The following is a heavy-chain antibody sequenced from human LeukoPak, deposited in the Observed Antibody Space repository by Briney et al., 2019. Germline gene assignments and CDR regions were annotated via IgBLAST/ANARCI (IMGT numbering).Heavy chain of an antibody. CDR1: GFTCSSYA. CDR3: TSRRDGYNLVDY. CDR2: ISGSGGST. Sequence: GGSLRLSCVVSGFTCSSYAMSWVRQAPGKGLEWVSGISGSGGSTYYADSVKGRFTISRDNTKNTLYLQMNSLKTEDTAVYYCTSRRDGYNLVDYWGQGTLVTVSS. J-gene: IGHJ4*02. V-gene: IGHV3-23*01. D-gene: IGHD5-24*01.